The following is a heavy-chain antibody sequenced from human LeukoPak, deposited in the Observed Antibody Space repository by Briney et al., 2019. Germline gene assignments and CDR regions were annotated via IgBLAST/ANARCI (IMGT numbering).Heavy chain of an antibody. D-gene: IGHD6-6*01. CDR3: AVSGSSSLNWFDP. Sequence: SSETLSLTCTVSCGSISSYYWSWIRQPAGKGLEWIGRIYTSGSTNYNPSLRSQVTISVDTSRSQFSLRLRSVTAADTAVYYCAVSGSSSLNWFDPWGQGTLVTVSS. CDR1: CGSISSYY. CDR2: IYTSGST. J-gene: IGHJ5*02. V-gene: IGHV4-4*07.